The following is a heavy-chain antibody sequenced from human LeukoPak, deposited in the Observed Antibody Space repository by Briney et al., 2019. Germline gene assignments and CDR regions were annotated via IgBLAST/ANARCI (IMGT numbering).Heavy chain of an antibody. CDR1: GGSISSSSYY. CDR3: ARYYYDSSGYPKFFWYFDY. V-gene: IGHV4-39*07. D-gene: IGHD3-22*01. Sequence: SETLSLTCTVSGGSISSSSYYWGWLRQPPGKGLEWIGSIYYSGSTYYNPSLKSRVTISVDTSKNQFSLKLSSVTAADTAVYYCARYYYDSSGYPKFFWYFDYWGQGTLVTVSS. J-gene: IGHJ4*02. CDR2: IYYSGST.